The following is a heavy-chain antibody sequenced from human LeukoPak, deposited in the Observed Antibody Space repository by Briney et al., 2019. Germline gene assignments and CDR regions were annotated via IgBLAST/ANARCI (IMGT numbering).Heavy chain of an antibody. V-gene: IGHV3-48*03. D-gene: IGHD1-1*01. CDR2: ISSSGSTI. CDR3: ARVSFGVQLERRYYFDY. CDR1: GFTFSSYE. J-gene: IGHJ4*02. Sequence: TGGSLRLSCAASGFTFSSYEMNWVRQAPGKGLEWVSYISSSGSTIYYADSVKGRFTISRDNAKNSLYLQMNSLRAEDTAVYYRARVSFGVQLERRYYFDYWGQGTLVTVSS.